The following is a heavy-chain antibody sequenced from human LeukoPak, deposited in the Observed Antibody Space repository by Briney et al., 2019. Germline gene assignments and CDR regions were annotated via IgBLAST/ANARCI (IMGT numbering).Heavy chain of an antibody. CDR2: IIPIFGTA. D-gene: IGHD3-9*01. Sequence: ASVKVSCKASGGTFSSYAISWVRQAPGRGLEWMGGIIPIFGTANYAQKFQGRVTITTDESTSTAYMELSSLRSEDTAVYYCARLYYDILTEGNNWSDPWGQGTLVTVSS. J-gene: IGHJ5*02. V-gene: IGHV1-69*05. CDR3: ARLYYDILTEGNNWSDP. CDR1: GGTFSSYA.